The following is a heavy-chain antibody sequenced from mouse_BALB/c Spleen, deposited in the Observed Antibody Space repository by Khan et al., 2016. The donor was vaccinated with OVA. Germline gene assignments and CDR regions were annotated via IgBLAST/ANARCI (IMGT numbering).Heavy chain of an antibody. Sequence: QIQLVQSGPELKKPGETVKISCKASGYTFTKFGMNWVKQAPGKGLKWMGWINTYTGEPTYADDFKGRFALSLETSASTAFLQINNLRNEDTATYFCVRVGYNGTMDDWGQGTAVTVSS. CDR2: INTYTGEP. V-gene: IGHV9-3-1*01. D-gene: IGHD2-14*01. CDR1: GYTFTKFG. CDR3: VRVGYNGTMDD. J-gene: IGHJ4*01.